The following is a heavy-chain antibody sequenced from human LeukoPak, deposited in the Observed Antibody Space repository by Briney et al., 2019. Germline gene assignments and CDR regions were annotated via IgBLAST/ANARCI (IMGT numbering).Heavy chain of an antibody. CDR3: ARGLRGSSSWYDAFDI. CDR1: GYTFTSYY. D-gene: IGHD6-6*01. CDR2: INPSGGST. Sequence: GASVKVSCKASGYTFTSYYMHWVRQAPGQGLEWMGIINPSGGSTSYAQKFQGRVTMTRDTSTSTVYMELSSLRSEDTAVYYCARGLRGSSSWYDAFDIWGQGTMVTVSS. V-gene: IGHV1-46*01. J-gene: IGHJ3*02.